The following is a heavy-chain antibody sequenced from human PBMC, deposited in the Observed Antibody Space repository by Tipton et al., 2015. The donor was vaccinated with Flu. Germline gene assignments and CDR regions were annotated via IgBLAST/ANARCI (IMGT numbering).Heavy chain of an antibody. D-gene: IGHD6-19*01. V-gene: IGHV3-23*01. Sequence: GSLRLSCPASGFTFSRYAMSWVRQAPGKGLEWVSAIGGGGATTYFADSVKGRFTISRDNIRNTLYLQMNSLRAEDTAIYYCARVIPEFVAGLSYWGQGTLVSVSS. CDR3: ARVIPEFVAGLSY. CDR2: IGGGGATT. J-gene: IGHJ4*02. CDR1: GFTFSRYA.